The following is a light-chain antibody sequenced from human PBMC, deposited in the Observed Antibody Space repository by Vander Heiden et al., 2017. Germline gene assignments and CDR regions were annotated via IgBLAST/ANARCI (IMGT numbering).Light chain of an antibody. J-gene: IGKJ2*01. CDR1: QSISAD. CDR3: QQRNSWPRT. Sequence: EIVLTQSPATLSLSPGERATLSCRASQSISADLAWYQQKPGQAPRLLIDDASNSATGIPARFSGSGSGTDFTLTISNLEPEDFAVYYCQQRNSWPRTFGQGTKVEI. CDR2: DAS. V-gene: IGKV3-11*01.